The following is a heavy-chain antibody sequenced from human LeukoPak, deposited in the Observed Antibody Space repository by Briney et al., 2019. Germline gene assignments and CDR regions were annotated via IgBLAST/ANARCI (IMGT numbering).Heavy chain of an antibody. CDR1: GYTFTSYY. V-gene: IGHV1-46*01. D-gene: IGHD3-3*01. CDR2: INPSGGST. J-gene: IGHJ3*02. Sequence: ASVKVSCKASGYTFTSYYMHWVRQAPGQGLEWMGIINPSGGSTSYAQKFQGRVTMTRDTSTSTAYMELRSLRSDDTAMYYCARCLLWENPAEDTFDIWGQGTMVTVSS. CDR3: ARCLLWENPAEDTFDI.